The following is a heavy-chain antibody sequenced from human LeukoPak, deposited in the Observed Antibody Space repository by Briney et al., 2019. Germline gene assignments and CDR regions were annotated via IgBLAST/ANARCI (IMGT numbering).Heavy chain of an antibody. J-gene: IGHJ4*02. Sequence: SETLSLTCIVSGDSISSSYWSWIRQPPGKGLEWIGYIHYTGSTNYNPSLRSRVTTSIDTSKNQFSLKLSSVTAADTAVYYCARVSRASLWLPLDSWGQGTLVTVSS. CDR2: IHYTGST. CDR1: GDSISSSY. CDR3: ARVSRASLWLPLDS. D-gene: IGHD5-18*01. V-gene: IGHV4-59*08.